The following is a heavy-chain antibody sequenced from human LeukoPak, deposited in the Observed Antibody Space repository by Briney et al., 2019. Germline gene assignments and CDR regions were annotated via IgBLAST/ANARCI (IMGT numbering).Heavy chain of an antibody. CDR2: ISGGGDST. CDR1: GFTFSSYA. V-gene: IGHV3-23*01. Sequence: GGSLRLSCAASGFTFSSYAMSWVRQAPGKGPGTGLEWVSAISGGGDSTYYVDSVKGRFTISRDNSKNTLYLQMNSLRVEDTAVYYCAKEQLYDYVFDYWGQGTLVTVSS. CDR3: AKEQLYDYVFDY. D-gene: IGHD3-16*01. J-gene: IGHJ4*02.